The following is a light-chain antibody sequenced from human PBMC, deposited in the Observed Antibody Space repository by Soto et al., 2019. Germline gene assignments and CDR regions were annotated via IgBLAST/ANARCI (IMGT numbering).Light chain of an antibody. CDR3: SSYTSSSTYV. CDR1: SSDVGGYNY. V-gene: IGLV2-14*01. CDR2: DVS. J-gene: IGLJ1*01. Sequence: QSALTQPASVSGSPGQSITISCTGTSSDVGGYNYVPWYQQHPGKAPKLMIYDVSNRPSGVSNRFSGSKSGNTASLTISGLQAEDEADYYCSSYTSSSTYVFGTGTQLTVL.